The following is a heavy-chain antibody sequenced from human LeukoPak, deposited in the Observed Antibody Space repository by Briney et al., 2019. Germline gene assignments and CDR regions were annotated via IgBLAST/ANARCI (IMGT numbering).Heavy chain of an antibody. J-gene: IGHJ3*02. CDR2: ISGSGGST. Sequence: GGSLRLSCAAPGFTFSSYAMSWVRQAPGKGLEWDSAISGSGGSTYYADSVKGRFTISRDNSKNTLYLQMNSLRAEDTAVYYCAKDRGGRWEGGQLWLFGAFDIWGQGTMVTVSS. CDR1: GFTFSSYA. CDR3: AKDRGGRWEGGQLWLFGAFDI. V-gene: IGHV3-23*01. D-gene: IGHD5-18*01.